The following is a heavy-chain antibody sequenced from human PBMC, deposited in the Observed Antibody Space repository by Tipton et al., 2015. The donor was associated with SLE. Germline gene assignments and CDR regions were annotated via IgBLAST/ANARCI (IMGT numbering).Heavy chain of an antibody. Sequence: TLSLTCTVSGFSISSGFNWGWIRQPPGKGLEWIGITYHTGATNYNPSLQRRVAMSVDTSKNQFSLKLSSVTAADTAVYYCARGRLLEWLSTYYSYYGMDVWGHGTTVTVSS. J-gene: IGHJ6*02. D-gene: IGHD3-3*01. CDR3: ARGRLLEWLSTYYSYYGMDV. CDR2: TYHTGAT. V-gene: IGHV4-38-2*02. CDR1: GFSISSGFN.